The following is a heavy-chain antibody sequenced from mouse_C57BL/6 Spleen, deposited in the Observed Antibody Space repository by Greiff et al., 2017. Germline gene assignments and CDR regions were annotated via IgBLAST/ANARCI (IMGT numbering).Heavy chain of an antibody. Sequence: VQLQQSGPGLVKPSQSLSLTCSVTGYSITSGYYWNWIRQFPGNKLEWMGYISYDGSNNYNPSLKNRISITRDTSKNQFFLKLNSVTTEDTATYYCARAESDGSSYNAMDYWGQGTSVTVSS. CDR2: ISYDGSN. J-gene: IGHJ4*01. D-gene: IGHD1-1*01. CDR1: GYSITSGYY. CDR3: ARAESDGSSYNAMDY. V-gene: IGHV3-6*01.